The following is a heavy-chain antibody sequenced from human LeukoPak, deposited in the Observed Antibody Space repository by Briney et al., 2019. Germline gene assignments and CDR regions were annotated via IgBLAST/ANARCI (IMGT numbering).Heavy chain of an antibody. CDR2: ISSSSSYI. D-gene: IGHD5-12*01. CDR1: GFTFSSYS. J-gene: IGHJ6*03. CDR3: AKGGGYEAQYYYYYLDV. Sequence: GGSLRLSFAASGFTFSSYSMNWVRQAPGKGLEWVSSISSSSSYIYYADSVKGRFTISRDNAKNSLYLQMKSLRAEDTAVYYCAKGGGYEAQYYYYYLDVWGKGTTVTISS. V-gene: IGHV3-21*01.